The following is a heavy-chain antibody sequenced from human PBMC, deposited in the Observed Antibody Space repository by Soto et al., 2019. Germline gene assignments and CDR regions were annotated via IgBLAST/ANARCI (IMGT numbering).Heavy chain of an antibody. CDR1: GGSISSGDYY. J-gene: IGHJ6*02. Sequence: QVQLQESGPGLVKPSQTLSLTCTVSGGSISSGDYYWSWIRQPPGKGLEWIGYIYYRGSTYYNPSLKRRVTISVDTSKNQFPLKLSSVTAADTAVYYCARDAAVKRHERGIAVLGAGDVWGQGTTVNVSS. CDR2: IYYRGST. CDR3: ARDAAVKRHERGIAVLGAGDV. D-gene: IGHD6-19*01. V-gene: IGHV4-30-4*01.